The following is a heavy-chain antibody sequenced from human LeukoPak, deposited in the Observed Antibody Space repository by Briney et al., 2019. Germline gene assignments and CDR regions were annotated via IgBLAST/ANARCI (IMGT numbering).Heavy chain of an antibody. CDR3: ARVNQLYSSSWYPVRGYFDY. V-gene: IGHV1-46*01. J-gene: IGHJ4*02. Sequence: ASVKVSCKASGYAFTSYYMHWVRQAPGQGLEWMGIINPSGGSTSYAQKFQGRVTMTRDTSTSTVYMELSSLRSEDTAVYYCARVNQLYSSSWYPVRGYFDYWGQGTLVTVSS. CDR2: INPSGGST. D-gene: IGHD6-13*01. CDR1: GYAFTSYY.